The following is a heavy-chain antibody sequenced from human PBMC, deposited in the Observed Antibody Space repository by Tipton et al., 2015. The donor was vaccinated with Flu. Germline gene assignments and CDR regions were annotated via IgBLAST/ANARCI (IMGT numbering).Heavy chain of an antibody. J-gene: IGHJ4*02. V-gene: IGHV3-48*03. CDR2: ISTAGNTI. CDR1: GLSFSSFE. CDR3: ARDRGFPFSY. Sequence: GSLRLSCEVGGLSFSSFEMNWVRQAPGKGLEWLAYISTAGNTIKYADSVKVRFTIYRNNARNSLFSHMDSLRAEDTAVYYCARDRGFPFSYWGQGTPVTVSS. D-gene: IGHD3-16*01.